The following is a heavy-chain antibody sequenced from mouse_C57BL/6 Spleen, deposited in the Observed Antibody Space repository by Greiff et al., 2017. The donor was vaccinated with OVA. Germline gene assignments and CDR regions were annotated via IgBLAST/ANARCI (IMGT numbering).Heavy chain of an antibody. V-gene: IGHV1-69*01. J-gene: IGHJ2*01. D-gene: IGHD2-1*01. CDR2: IDPSDSYT. CDR1: GYTFTSYW. Sequence: QVQLQQPGAELVMPGASVKLSCKASGYTFTSYWMHWVKQRPGQGLEWIGEIDPSDSYTNYNQKFKGKSTLTVDKSSSTAYMQLSSLTSKDSAVYYCALSYYGTGVYFDYWGQGTTLTVSS. CDR3: ALSYYGTGVYFDY.